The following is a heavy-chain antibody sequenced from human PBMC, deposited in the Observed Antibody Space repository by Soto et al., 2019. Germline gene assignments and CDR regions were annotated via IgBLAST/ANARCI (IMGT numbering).Heavy chain of an antibody. V-gene: IGHV3-23*01. J-gene: IGHJ5*02. D-gene: IGHD2-21*02. CDR3: GKYQYVVVTTVWFGP. Sequence: GGSLRLSCAASGFTFSSYAMSWVRQAPGKGLEWVSTIGGSGGSTYYADSVKGRFTISRDNSKNTLYLQMNSLRAEDTAVYYCGKYQYVVVTTVWFGPWAQRTVVTVSS. CDR1: GFTFSSYA. CDR2: IGGSGGST.